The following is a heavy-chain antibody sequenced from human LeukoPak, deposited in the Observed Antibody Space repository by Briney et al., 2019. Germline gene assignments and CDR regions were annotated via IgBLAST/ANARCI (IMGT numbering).Heavy chain of an antibody. CDR1: GTTFSSYW. J-gene: IGHJ6*03. Sequence: PGGSLRLSCAASGTTFSSYWMHWVRQAPGKGLVWVSRITSDGSNTNYADSVKGRFTISRDNAKNSLYLQMNSLRAEDTAVYYCARGIKYYDILTGFYTPSDYYMDVWGKGTTVTVSS. CDR3: ARGIKYYDILTGFYTPSDYYMDV. D-gene: IGHD3-9*01. V-gene: IGHV3-74*01. CDR2: ITSDGSNT.